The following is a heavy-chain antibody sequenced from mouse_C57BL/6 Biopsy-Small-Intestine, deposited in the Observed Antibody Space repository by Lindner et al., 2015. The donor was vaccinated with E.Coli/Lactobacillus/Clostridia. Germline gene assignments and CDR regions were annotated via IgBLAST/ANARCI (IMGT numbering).Heavy chain of an antibody. J-gene: IGHJ4*01. CDR1: GYAFSSSW. D-gene: IGHD1-1*01. V-gene: IGHV1-82*01. CDR3: ARSIYYYGSSPSMDY. CDR2: IYPGDGDT. Sequence: VQLQESGPELVKPGRPVKISCKASGYAFSSSWMNWVKQRPGKGLEWIGRIYPGDGDTNYNGKFKGKATLTADKSSSTAYMQLSSLTSEDSAVYFCARSIYYYGSSPSMDYWGQGTSVTVSS.